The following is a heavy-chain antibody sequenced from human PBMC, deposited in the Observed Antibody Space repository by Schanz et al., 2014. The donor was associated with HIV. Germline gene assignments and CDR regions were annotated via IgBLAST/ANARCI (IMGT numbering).Heavy chain of an antibody. CDR1: GFTFSSYG. Sequence: VQLLESGGGLVQPGRSLRLSCAASGFTFSSYGMHWVRQAPGKGLEWVAVIWHDGSSKYYADSVKGRFTLSRDNSENTVYLQMSSLRAEDTAVYYCARGLPTPAAFDIWGQGTMVTVSS. CDR2: IWHDGSSK. V-gene: IGHV3-33*01. CDR3: ARGLPTPAAFDI. J-gene: IGHJ3*02. D-gene: IGHD3-16*01.